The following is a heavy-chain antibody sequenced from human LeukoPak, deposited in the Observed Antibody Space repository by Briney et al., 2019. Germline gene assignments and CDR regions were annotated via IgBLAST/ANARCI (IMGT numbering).Heavy chain of an antibody. CDR2: IKQDGSEK. CDR1: GFTFSSYW. Sequence: GGSLRLSCAASGFTFSSYWMSWVRQAPGKGLEWVANIKQDGSEKYYVDPVKGRFTISRDNAKNSLYLHMNSLRAEDTAVYYCARVSSSWSGGYYYYYMDVWGKGTTVTVSS. V-gene: IGHV3-7*01. CDR3: ARVSSSWSGGYYYYYMDV. J-gene: IGHJ6*03. D-gene: IGHD6-13*01.